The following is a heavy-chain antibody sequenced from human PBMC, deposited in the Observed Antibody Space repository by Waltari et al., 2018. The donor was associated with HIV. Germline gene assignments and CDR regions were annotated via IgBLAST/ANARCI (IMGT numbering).Heavy chain of an antibody. J-gene: IGHJ4*02. CDR3: TREWIF. D-gene: IGHD3-3*01. Sequence: VQLVESGGGLVQPGGSLRLSCAASGFSVRSNHIYWVRQAPGKGLEWVSVIYSGGVTYYADSVKGRFTISRDNSKNTVSLQMNSLRPEDTAVYYCTREWIFWGQGTLVTVSS. V-gene: IGHV3-66*02. CDR2: IYSGGVT. CDR1: GFSVRSNH.